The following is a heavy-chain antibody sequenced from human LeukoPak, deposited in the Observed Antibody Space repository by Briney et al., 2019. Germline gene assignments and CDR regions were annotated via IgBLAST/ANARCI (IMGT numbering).Heavy chain of an antibody. CDR2: IKQDGSEK. CDR3: AREASYGYFDY. Sequence: PGGSLRLSCAASGFTFSSYWMSWVRQAPGKGLGWVANIKQDGSEKYYVDSVKGRFTISRDNAKNSLYLQMNSLRAEDTAVYYCAREASYGYFDYWGQGTLVTVSS. V-gene: IGHV3-7*03. J-gene: IGHJ4*02. D-gene: IGHD5-18*01. CDR1: GFTFSSYW.